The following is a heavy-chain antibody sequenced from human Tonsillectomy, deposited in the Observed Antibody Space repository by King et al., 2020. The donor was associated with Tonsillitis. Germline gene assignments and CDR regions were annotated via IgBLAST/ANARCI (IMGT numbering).Heavy chain of an antibody. CDR1: GYTFTGHF. CDR2: INPNTGST. D-gene: IGHD1-26*01. V-gene: IGHV1-2*02. Sequence: QLVQSGAEVKKPGASVKVSCKASGYTFTGHFLHWVRQAPGQGLEWMGWINPNTGSTKYPQNFRGRVTMTRDVSTAYMELTDLTSDDTAVYYCARPWGTWPTINWFDPWGQGTLVTVSS. J-gene: IGHJ5*02. CDR3: ARPWGTWPTINWFDP.